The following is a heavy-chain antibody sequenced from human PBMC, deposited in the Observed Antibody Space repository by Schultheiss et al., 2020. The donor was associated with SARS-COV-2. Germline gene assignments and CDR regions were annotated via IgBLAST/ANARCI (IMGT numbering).Heavy chain of an antibody. CDR1: GGSISSYY. V-gene: IGHV4-59*01. CDR3: ARKSQLLYAFDI. D-gene: IGHD2-2*01. J-gene: IGHJ3*02. CDR2: IYYSGST. Sequence: SQTLSLTCTVSGGSISSYYWSWIRQPPGKGLEWIGYIYYSGSTNYNHSLKSRVTISVDTSKNQFSLKLSSVTAADTAVYYCARKSQLLYAFDIWGQGTMVTVSS.